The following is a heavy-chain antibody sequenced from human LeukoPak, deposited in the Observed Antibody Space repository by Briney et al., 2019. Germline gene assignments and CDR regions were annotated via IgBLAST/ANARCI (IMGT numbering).Heavy chain of an antibody. D-gene: IGHD5-12*01. Sequence: GRSLRLSCVGSGVIVRSDYMTWVCQAPAKGLEWVSILYHGGSTYYADSVKGRFSISRDTSKNTLYLQMNSLRVEDTAVYYCARVGGYGYYYYYMDVWGKGTTVTVSS. J-gene: IGHJ6*03. V-gene: IGHV3-66*01. CDR2: LYHGGST. CDR3: ARVGGYGYYYYYMDV. CDR1: GVIVRSDY.